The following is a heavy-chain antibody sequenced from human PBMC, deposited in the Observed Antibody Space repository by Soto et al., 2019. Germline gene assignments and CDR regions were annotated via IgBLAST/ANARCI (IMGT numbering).Heavy chain of an antibody. CDR1: GFTFRSYS. D-gene: IGHD3-16*02. CDR3: SRDQSIGQPVAFDV. J-gene: IGHJ3*01. CDR2: ISSNSAYI. V-gene: IGHV3-21*01. Sequence: EVQLVESGGGLVTPGGSLRVSCAASGFTFRSYSMNWVRQAPGKGLEWISTISSNSAYIYYADSVEGRFTISRDNARNSVYLQLNSLRAEDTAIYYCSRDQSIGQPVAFDVWGQGTMVTVSS.